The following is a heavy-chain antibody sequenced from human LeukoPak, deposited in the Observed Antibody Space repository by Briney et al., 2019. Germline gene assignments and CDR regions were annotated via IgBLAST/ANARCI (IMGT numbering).Heavy chain of an antibody. V-gene: IGHV4-59*01. CDR1: GGSISSYY. J-gene: IGHJ4*02. Sequence: PSETLSLTCTVSGGSISSYYWSWIRQPPGKGLEWIGYIYYSGSTNYNPSLKSRVTISVDTSKNQFSLRLSSVTAADTAVYYCARGDVGYYDSTWGQGTLVTVSS. D-gene: IGHD3-22*01. CDR3: ARGDVGYYDST. CDR2: IYYSGST.